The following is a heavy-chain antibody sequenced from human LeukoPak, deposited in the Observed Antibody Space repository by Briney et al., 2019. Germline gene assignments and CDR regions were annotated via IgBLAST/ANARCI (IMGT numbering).Heavy chain of an antibody. D-gene: IGHD6-19*01. CDR3: ARGIAVACPGDTPFDY. V-gene: IGHV3-20*04. CDR2: INWNGGST. J-gene: IGHJ4*02. CDR1: GFTFDDYG. Sequence: GGSLRLSCAASGFTFDDYGMSWVRQAPGKGLEWVSGINWNGGSTGYADSVKGRFTISRDNAKNSLYLQMNSLRAEDTALYYCARGIAVACPGDTPFDYWGQGTLVTVSS.